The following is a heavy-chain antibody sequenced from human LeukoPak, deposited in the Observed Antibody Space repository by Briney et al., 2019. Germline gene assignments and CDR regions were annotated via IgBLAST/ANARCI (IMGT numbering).Heavy chain of an antibody. CDR1: GFTFSTYG. CDR2: ILYDGTYK. D-gene: IGHD6-13*01. Sequence: PGRSLTLSCAASGFTFSTYGMHWVRQAPGKGLEWVAVILYDGTYKYYADSVKGRFTISRDNSKNMLYLQMNSLRAEDTAVYYCAKDLVGGVAAAGRVNYLDYWGRGTLVTVSS. CDR3: AKDLVGGVAAAGRVNYLDY. J-gene: IGHJ4*02. V-gene: IGHV3-30*18.